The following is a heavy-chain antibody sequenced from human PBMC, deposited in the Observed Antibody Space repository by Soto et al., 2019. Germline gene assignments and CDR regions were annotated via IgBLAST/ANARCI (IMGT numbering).Heavy chain of an antibody. J-gene: IGHJ4*02. CDR3: VRGWGYDTSDYYYAY. D-gene: IGHD3-22*01. CDR1: GGTFSHNA. V-gene: IGHV1-69*01. CDR2: IIPIFGTA. Sequence: QVQLVQSGAEVKKPGSSVKVSCKASGGTFSHNAISWVRQAPGQGLEWMGGIIPIFGTANYAQKFKGRVTIAADESTTTAYMELSSLRSEDTAVYYCVRGWGYDTSDYYYAYWGQGTLGTVSS.